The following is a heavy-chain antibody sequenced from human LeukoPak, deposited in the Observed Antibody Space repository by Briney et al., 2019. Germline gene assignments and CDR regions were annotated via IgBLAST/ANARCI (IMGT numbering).Heavy chain of an antibody. Sequence: GGSLRLSCAASGFTFSSYWMHWVRQAPGKGLMWVSHVNSDGSSTNYADSVWGRFTIPRDNAKNTLYLQMNSLRAEDTAVYYCARGGSYSSFDYWGQGTLVTVSS. D-gene: IGHD1-26*01. J-gene: IGHJ4*02. V-gene: IGHV3-74*01. CDR3: ARGGSYSSFDY. CDR2: VNSDGSST. CDR1: GFTFSSYW.